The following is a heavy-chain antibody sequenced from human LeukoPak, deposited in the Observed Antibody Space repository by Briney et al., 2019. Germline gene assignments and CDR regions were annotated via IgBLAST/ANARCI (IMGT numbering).Heavy chain of an antibody. CDR2: ISSSSSYI. J-gene: IGHJ6*03. D-gene: IGHD2-2*01. CDR1: GFTLDDYG. V-gene: IGHV3-21*01. Sequence: GGSLRLSCAASGFTLDDYGMNWVRQAPGKGLEWVSSISSSSSYIYYADSVKGRFTISRDNAKNSLYLQMNSLRAEDTAVYYCARVLVYCSSTSCAGMDVWGKGTTVTISS. CDR3: ARVLVYCSSTSCAGMDV.